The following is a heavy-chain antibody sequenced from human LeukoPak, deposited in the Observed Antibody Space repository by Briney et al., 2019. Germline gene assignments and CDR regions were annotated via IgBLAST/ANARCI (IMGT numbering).Heavy chain of an antibody. CDR2: IYYSGST. CDR3: ARGDYGSGSYFDY. CDR1: GGSISSYY. Sequence: SETLSLTCTVSGGSISSYYWSWIRQPPGKGLEWIGYIYYSGSTNYNPSLKSRVTISVDTSKNQFSLKLSSVTAADTAVYYCARGDYGSGSYFDYWGQGTLVTVSS. V-gene: IGHV4-59*01. J-gene: IGHJ4*02. D-gene: IGHD3-10*01.